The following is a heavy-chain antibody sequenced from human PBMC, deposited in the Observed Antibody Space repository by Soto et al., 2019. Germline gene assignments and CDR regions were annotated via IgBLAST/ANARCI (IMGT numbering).Heavy chain of an antibody. CDR3: ARSAITIFGDYYYYYYMDV. CDR2: IDWDDDK. J-gene: IGHJ6*03. D-gene: IGHD3-3*01. CDR1: GFSLSTSGMC. V-gene: IGHV2-70*11. Sequence: GSGPTLVNPTQTLTLTCTFSGFSLSTSGMCVSWIRQPPGKALEWLARIDWDDDKYYSTSLKTRLTISKDTSKNQVVLTITNMDPVDTATYYCARSAITIFGDYYYYYYMDVWGKGTTVTVSS.